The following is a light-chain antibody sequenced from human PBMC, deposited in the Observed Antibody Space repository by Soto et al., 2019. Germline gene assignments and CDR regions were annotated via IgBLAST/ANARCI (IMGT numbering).Light chain of an antibody. CDR2: GAS. CDR3: QQYNNWPPLT. V-gene: IGKV3-15*01. J-gene: IGKJ4*01. CDR1: QSVSSN. Sequence: EIVMTQSPATLSVSPGERATLSCMASQSVSSNLAWYQQKPGQAPRLLIYGASTRATGIPARFSGSGSGTEFTLNISSLQSEDFAVYFCQQYNNWPPLTFGGGTKVDIK.